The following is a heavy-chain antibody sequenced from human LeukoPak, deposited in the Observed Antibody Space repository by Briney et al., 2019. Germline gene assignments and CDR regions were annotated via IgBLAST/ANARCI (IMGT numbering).Heavy chain of an antibody. CDR2: IYYSGST. D-gene: IGHD2-15*01. J-gene: IGHJ3*02. Sequence: PSETLSLTCTVSGGSISSSSYYWGWIRQPPEKGLEWIGSIYYSGSTYYNPSLKSRVTISVDTSKNQFSLKLSSVNAADTAVYFCASQLLQRDAFDIWGQGTMVTVSS. CDR1: GGSISSSSYY. V-gene: IGHV4-39*01. CDR3: ASQLLQRDAFDI.